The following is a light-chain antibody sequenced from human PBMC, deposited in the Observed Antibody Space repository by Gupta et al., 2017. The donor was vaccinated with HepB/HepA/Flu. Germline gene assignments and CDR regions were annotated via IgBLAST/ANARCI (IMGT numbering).Light chain of an antibody. J-gene: IGKJ1*01. CDR3: QQYANYPWT. Sequence: GDRLSITRRASQSFTSRLAWYQQNPGKAPKLLIYKASTVQNGIPSRFSGSGSGTDFTLTISSLQPDDFATYYCQQYANYPWTFGEGTKVEIK. CDR2: KAS. CDR1: QSFTSR. V-gene: IGKV1-5*03.